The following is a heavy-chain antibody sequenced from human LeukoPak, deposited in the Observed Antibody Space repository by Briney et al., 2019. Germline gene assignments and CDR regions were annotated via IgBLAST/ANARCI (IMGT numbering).Heavy chain of an antibody. Sequence: GGSLRLSCAASGFTFSSYWMIWVRQAPGKGLEWVANIRQDGSEKYYVASVRGRFSISRDNAKNSLYLQMNSLRGEDTAVYYCAKQRSGSYRFDYWGQGTLVTVSS. D-gene: IGHD1-26*01. CDR1: GFTFSSYW. V-gene: IGHV3-7*01. CDR2: IRQDGSEK. CDR3: AKQRSGSYRFDY. J-gene: IGHJ4*02.